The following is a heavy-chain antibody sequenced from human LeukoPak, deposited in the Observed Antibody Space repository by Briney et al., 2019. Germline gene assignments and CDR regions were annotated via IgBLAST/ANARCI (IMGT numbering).Heavy chain of an antibody. Sequence: ASVKVSCKASGYTFTSYYMHWVRQAPGQGLEWMGIINPSGGSTSYAQKFQGRVTTTRDTSTSTVYMELSSLRSEGTAVYYCASLFSSGPLGGPWGQGTLVTVSS. CDR1: GYTFTSYY. CDR2: INPSGGST. CDR3: ASLFSSGPLGGP. D-gene: IGHD3-22*01. V-gene: IGHV1-46*01. J-gene: IGHJ5*02.